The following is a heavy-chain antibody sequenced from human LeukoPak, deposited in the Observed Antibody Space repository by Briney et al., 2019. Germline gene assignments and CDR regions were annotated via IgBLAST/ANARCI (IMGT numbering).Heavy chain of an antibody. Sequence: ASVKVSCKASGYTFTSYGISWVRQAPGQGLEWMGWISAYNGNTNYAQKLQGRVTMTTDTSASTAYMELRSLRSGDTAVYYCARATRFLEWLSIYYFDYWGQGTLVTVSS. J-gene: IGHJ4*02. D-gene: IGHD3-3*01. CDR1: GYTFTSYG. CDR3: ARATRFLEWLSIYYFDY. CDR2: ISAYNGNT. V-gene: IGHV1-18*01.